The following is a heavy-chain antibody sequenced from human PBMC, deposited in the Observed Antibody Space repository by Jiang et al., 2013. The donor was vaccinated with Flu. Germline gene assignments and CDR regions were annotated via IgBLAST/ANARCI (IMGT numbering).Heavy chain of an antibody. Sequence: LVQPGGSLRLSCAASGFTFSSYSMNWVRQAPGKGLEWVSYISSSSSTIYYADSVKGRFTISRDNAKNSLYLQMNSLRAEDTAVYYCARDVLTGYPRDLNHDAFDIWGQGTMVTVSS. V-gene: IGHV3-48*01. CDR1: GFTFSSYS. CDR3: ARDVLTGYPRDLNHDAFDI. J-gene: IGHJ3*02. CDR2: ISSSSSTI. D-gene: IGHD3-9*01.